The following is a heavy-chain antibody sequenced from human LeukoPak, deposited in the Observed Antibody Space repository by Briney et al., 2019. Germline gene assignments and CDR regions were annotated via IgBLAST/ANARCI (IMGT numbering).Heavy chain of an antibody. V-gene: IGHV3-48*03. CDR1: GFSFRSYE. CDR3: AKDANYYDSSGFFIPFDY. Sequence: PGGSLRLSCSASGFSFRSYEMYWVRQAPGQGLEWVAHINTLGNVISYRDSVRGRFTISRDNAKNSLYLQMSSLRAEDTALYYCAKDANYYDSSGFFIPFDYWGQGTLVTVSS. CDR2: INTLGNVI. J-gene: IGHJ4*02. D-gene: IGHD3-22*01.